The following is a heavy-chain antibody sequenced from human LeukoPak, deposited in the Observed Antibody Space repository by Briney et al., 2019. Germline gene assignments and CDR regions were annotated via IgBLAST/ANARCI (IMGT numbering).Heavy chain of an antibody. Sequence: ASVKLSCKASGYTFTSYAMNWERQAPGQGLEWMGWINTNTENPTYAQGFTGRFVFSLDTSVTTAYLQISSLKAEDTAVYYCAREIPAEYCTNGVCGDYWGQGTLVTVSS. V-gene: IGHV7-4-1*02. CDR3: AREIPAEYCTNGVCGDY. CDR2: INTNTENP. CDR1: GYTFTSYA. J-gene: IGHJ4*02. D-gene: IGHD2-8*01.